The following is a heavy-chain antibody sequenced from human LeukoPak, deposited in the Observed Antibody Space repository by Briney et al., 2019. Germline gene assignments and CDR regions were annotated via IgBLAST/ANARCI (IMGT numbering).Heavy chain of an antibody. D-gene: IGHD6-13*01. CDR2: INPNSGGT. V-gene: IGHV1-2*02. J-gene: IGHJ4*02. CDR3: ARVRVAWVAAAGNDY. CDR1: GYTFTGYY. Sequence: ASVKVSCKASGYTFTGYYMHWVRQAPGQELEWMGWINPNSGGTNYAQKFQGRVTMTRDTSISTAYMELSRLRSDDTAVYYCARVRVAWVAAAGNDYWGQGTLVTVSS.